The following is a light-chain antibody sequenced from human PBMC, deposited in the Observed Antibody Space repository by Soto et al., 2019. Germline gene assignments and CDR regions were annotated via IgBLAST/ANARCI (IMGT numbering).Light chain of an antibody. CDR1: QRISSW. V-gene: IGKV1-5*03. J-gene: IGKJ1*01. CDR2: KAS. CDR3: QQYDTYPWT. Sequence: DIPMTQSPSTLSASVGDRVTITCRASQRISSWLAWYQQKPGKAPNLLIYKASNLESGVPSRFSGSGSGTEFTLTISSLQPDDFATYYCQQYDTYPWTFGQGTKVEI.